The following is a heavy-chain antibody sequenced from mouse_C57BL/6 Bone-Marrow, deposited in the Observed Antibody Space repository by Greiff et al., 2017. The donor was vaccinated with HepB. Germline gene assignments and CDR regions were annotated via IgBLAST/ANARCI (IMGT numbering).Heavy chain of an antibody. CDR2: INPSSGYT. J-gene: IGHJ2*01. D-gene: IGHD1-1*01. CDR1: GYTFTSYT. V-gene: IGHV1-4*01. Sequence: VQRVESGAELARPGASVKMSCKASGYTFTSYTMHWVKQRPGQGLEWIGYINPSSGYTKYNQKFKDKATLTADKSSSTAYMQLSSLTSEDSAVYYCARPLRNYFDYWGQGTTLTVSS. CDR3: ARPLRNYFDY.